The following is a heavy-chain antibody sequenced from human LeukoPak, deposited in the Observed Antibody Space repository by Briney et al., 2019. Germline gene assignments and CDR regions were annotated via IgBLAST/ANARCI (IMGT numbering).Heavy chain of an antibody. CDR2: INHSGST. CDR3: ARGRVSSSTWYSTYYYYFYMDV. CDR1: SASFSGYY. Sequence: SETLSLTCAVYSASFSGYYWNWIRQPPGKGLEWIGEINHSGSTNYNPSLKSRVTISVDTSKNQFSLKLSSVTAADTAVYFCARGRVSSSTWYSTYYYYFYMDVWGKGTTVTVSS. V-gene: IGHV4-34*01. J-gene: IGHJ6*03. D-gene: IGHD1-1*01.